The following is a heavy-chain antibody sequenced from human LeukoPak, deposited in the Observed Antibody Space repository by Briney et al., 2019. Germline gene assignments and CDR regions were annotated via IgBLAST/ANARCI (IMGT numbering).Heavy chain of an antibody. CDR3: AKWGVDKGEWRHYVDY. V-gene: IGHV3-23*01. CDR2: TNYDGAYT. J-gene: IGHJ4*02. D-gene: IGHD3-16*01. Sequence: GGSLRLSCAASGFIFSNYVMSWVRQAPGKGLEWVSSTNYDGAYTNYADSVKGRFTISRDNSKNTLYMQMNSLRAEDTAIYYCAKWGVDKGEWRHYVDYWGQGRLVIVSS. CDR1: GFIFSNYV.